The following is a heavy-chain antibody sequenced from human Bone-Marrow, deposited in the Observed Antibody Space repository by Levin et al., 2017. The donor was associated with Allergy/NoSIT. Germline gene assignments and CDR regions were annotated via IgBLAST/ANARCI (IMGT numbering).Heavy chain of an antibody. Sequence: GGSLRLSCVASGFTFSSYSMNWVRQAPGKGLEWVSSITSSSKSIYYADSLKGRFTISRDDANHSVFLQMNSLRAEDTAVYYCARLDRYTSSPYFDYWGQGALVTVSS. CDR1: GFTFSSYS. CDR3: ARLDRYTSSPYFDY. V-gene: IGHV3-21*01. J-gene: IGHJ4*02. CDR2: ITSSSKSI. D-gene: IGHD6-13*01.